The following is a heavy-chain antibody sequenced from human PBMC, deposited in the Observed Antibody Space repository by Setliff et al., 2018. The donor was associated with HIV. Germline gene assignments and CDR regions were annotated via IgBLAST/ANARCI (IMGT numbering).Heavy chain of an antibody. Sequence: GASVKVSCKASGYTFTGYYMHWVRQAPGQGLEWMGIINPSGASTSYAQKFQGRVTMTRDTSTSTMYMELSSLRSEDTAVYYCARWYGFHSSSSVLGFWGQGTLVTVSS. J-gene: IGHJ4*02. CDR2: INPSGAST. D-gene: IGHD6-6*01. CDR1: GYTFTGYY. V-gene: IGHV1-46*01. CDR3: ARWYGFHSSSSVLGF.